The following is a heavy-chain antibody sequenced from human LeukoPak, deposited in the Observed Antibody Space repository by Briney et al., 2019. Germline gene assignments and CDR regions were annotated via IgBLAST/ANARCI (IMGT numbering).Heavy chain of an antibody. Sequence: ASVTVSCKASGYTFTVYYMHWVRQAPGQGLEWMGWINPNSGGTKYAQKFQGRVTMTSDTSISTAYMELSRLRSDDTAVYYCARRLGFSGSGSDYWGQGTLVTVSS. CDR1: GYTFTVYY. CDR2: INPNSGGT. D-gene: IGHD3-10*01. J-gene: IGHJ4*02. V-gene: IGHV1-2*02. CDR3: ARRLGFSGSGSDY.